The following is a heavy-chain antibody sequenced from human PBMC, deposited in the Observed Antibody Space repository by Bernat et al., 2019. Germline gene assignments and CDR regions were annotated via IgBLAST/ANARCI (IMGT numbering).Heavy chain of an antibody. V-gene: IGHV3-23*01. CDR1: GFTFSSYA. J-gene: IGHJ4*02. D-gene: IGHD3-10*01. CDR3: ASNRYGLGRGFSVFPDY. CDR2: ISGSGGST. Sequence: EVQLLESGGGLVQPGGSLRLSCAASGFTFSSYAMSWVRQAPGKGLEWVSAISGSGGSTYYADSVKGRFTISRDNSKNTLYLQMNSLRAEDTAVYYCASNRYGLGRGFSVFPDYWGQGTLVTVSS.